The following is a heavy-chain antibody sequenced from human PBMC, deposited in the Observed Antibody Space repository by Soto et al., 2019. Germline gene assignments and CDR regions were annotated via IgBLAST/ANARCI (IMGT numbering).Heavy chain of an antibody. CDR1: GYTFTGYY. CDR2: INPNSGGT. V-gene: IGHV1-2*04. J-gene: IGHJ6*02. Sequence: ASVKVSCKASGYTFTGYYMHWVRQAPGQGLEWMGWINPNSGGTNYAQKFQGWVTMTRDTSISTAYMELSRLRSDDTAVYYCARGAPRYFDWLLYYYYGMDVWGQGTTVTVSS. CDR3: ARGAPRYFDWLLYYYYGMDV. D-gene: IGHD3-9*01.